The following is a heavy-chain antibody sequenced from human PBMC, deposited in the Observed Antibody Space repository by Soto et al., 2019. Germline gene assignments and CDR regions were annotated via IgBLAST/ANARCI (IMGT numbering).Heavy chain of an antibody. V-gene: IGHV4-38-2*01. CDR1: GYSSSSGYY. CDR2: IYHSGTT. CDR3: KRTCNSFKPPYFAQ. Sequence: SATLSLTCAFSGYSSSSGYYWAWIGQPPGKGLEWIGSIYHSGTTYYNPSLKSRVTISVDTSKNQFSLKLSFVAAADSAVYYCKRTCNSFKPPYFAQGVLGT. D-gene: IGHD2-8*01. J-gene: IGHJ1*01.